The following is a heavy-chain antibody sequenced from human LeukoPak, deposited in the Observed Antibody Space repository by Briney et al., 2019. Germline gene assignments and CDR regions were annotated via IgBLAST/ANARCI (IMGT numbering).Heavy chain of an antibody. Sequence: GGSLRLSCAASGFTFSSYAMHWVRQAPGKGLEWVAVISYDGSNKYYADSVKGRFTISRDNSKNTLYLQMNSLRAEDTAVYYCARLEGVYYDSSGLSRGDAFDIWGQGTMVTVSS. CDR3: ARLEGVYYDSSGLSRGDAFDI. D-gene: IGHD3-22*01. CDR2: ISYDGSNK. CDR1: GFTFSSYA. V-gene: IGHV3-30*04. J-gene: IGHJ3*02.